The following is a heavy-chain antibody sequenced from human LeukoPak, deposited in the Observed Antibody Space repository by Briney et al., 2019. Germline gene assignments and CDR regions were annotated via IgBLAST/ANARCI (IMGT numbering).Heavy chain of an antibody. CDR3: VKDRADHYSFDS. CDR2: ISHDGSHT. D-gene: IGHD4-11*01. V-gene: IGHV3-30*18. CDR1: GFTFSGFD. Sequence: GRSLRLSCAASGFTFSGFDMYWVRQAPGKGLEWVAVISHDGSHTQHEESVKGRFTISRDNSKRTLCLQMNSVRPEDTAVYFCVKDRADHYSFDSWGQGTLVTVSS. J-gene: IGHJ4*02.